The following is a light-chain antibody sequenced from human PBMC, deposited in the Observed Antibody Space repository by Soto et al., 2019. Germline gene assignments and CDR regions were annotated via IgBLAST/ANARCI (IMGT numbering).Light chain of an antibody. CDR1: NSDVGRNHS. J-gene: IGLJ2*01. CDR2: EVD. V-gene: IGLV2-8*01. CDR3: SSYAGSANLL. Sequence: QSVLTQPPSASGSPGQSVIISCTGTNSDVGRNHSVSWYQFRPGKVPKVIIYEVDKRPSGVPDRFSGSRSGNTASLTVSGLHSEDEGDYYCSSYAGSANLLFGGGTKLTVL.